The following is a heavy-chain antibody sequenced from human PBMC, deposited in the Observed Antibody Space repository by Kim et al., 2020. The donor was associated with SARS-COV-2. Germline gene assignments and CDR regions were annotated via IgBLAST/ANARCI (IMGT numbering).Heavy chain of an antibody. CDR3: ARDRSGWYYFDY. J-gene: IGHJ4*02. CDR1: GFTFSSYA. CDR2: VSGSGGST. D-gene: IGHD6-19*01. V-gene: IGHV3-23*01. Sequence: GGSLRLSCAASGFTFSSYAMNWVRQAPGKWLEWVSSVSGSGGSTYYADSVKDRFTISRDNSKNTLYLQLYSLRAEDAAVYYCARDRSGWYYFDYWGQGTLVTVSS.